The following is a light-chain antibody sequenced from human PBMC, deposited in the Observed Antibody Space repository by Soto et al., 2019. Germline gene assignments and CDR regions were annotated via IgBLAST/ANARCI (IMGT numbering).Light chain of an antibody. J-gene: IGKJ2*01. CDR3: QQYGSPPHT. V-gene: IGKV3-20*01. Sequence: EIVLTQSPGTLSLSPGERATLSCRASQSLYNSFLAWYQQKPGQTPRLLINAVSNRATGVPDRFSGSGSGTDFTLTISRLEPEDFAVYYCQQYGSPPHTFGQGTQGEI. CDR1: QSLYNSF. CDR2: AVS.